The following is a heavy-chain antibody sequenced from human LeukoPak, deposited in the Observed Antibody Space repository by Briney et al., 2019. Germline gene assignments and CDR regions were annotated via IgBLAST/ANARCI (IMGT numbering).Heavy chain of an antibody. CDR3: ARDYRYCSSTSCDGFDY. D-gene: IGHD2-2*01. CDR1: GYTFTGYY. CDR2: INPNSGGT. J-gene: IGHJ4*02. Sequence: ASVKVSCKASGYTFTGYYMHWVRQAPGQGLEWMGRINPNSGGTNYAQKFQGRVTMTRDTSTSTAYMELSRLRSDDTAVYYCARDYRYCSSTSCDGFDYWGQGTLVTVSS. V-gene: IGHV1-2*06.